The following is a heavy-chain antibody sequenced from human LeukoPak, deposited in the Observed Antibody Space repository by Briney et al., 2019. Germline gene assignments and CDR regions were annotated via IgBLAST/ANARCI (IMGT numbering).Heavy chain of an antibody. J-gene: IGHJ4*02. V-gene: IGHV4-61*03. Sequence: PSETLSLTCTVSGGSVSSGDYYWSWIRQPPGKGLEWVGYIYYSGTTTYNPSLKSRVTISLDTSKNNFSLKLTSVTAADTAVYYCAREQDDHNSNRRGRFDYWGRGTLVTVSS. CDR3: AREQDDHNSNRRGRFDY. D-gene: IGHD1-26*01. CDR2: IYYSGTT. CDR1: GGSVSSGDYY.